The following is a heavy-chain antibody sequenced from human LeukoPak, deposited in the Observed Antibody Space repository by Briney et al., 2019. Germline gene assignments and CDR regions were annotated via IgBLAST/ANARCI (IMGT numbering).Heavy chain of an antibody. J-gene: IGHJ6*03. CDR2: INHSGST. D-gene: IGHD1-26*01. V-gene: IGHV4-34*01. CDR1: GGSFSGYY. Sequence: SETLSLTCAVYGGSFSGYYWSWIRQPPGKGLEWIGEINHSGSTNYNPSLKSRVTVSVDTSKNQFSLQLNSVTPEDTAVYYCARWEANYSYYYMDVWGEGTTVTVSS. CDR3: ARWEANYSYYYMDV.